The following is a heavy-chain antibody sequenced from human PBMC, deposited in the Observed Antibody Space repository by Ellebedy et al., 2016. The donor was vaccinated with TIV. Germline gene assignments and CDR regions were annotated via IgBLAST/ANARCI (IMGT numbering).Heavy chain of an antibody. CDR1: GSSISTGYY. J-gene: IGHJ4*02. V-gene: IGHV4-38-2*02. D-gene: IGHD3-22*01. Sequence: MPSETLSLTCSVSGSSISTGYYWGWIRQHPGKGLEWIGTIYRSGRTYYNPSLNSQVTISLDTSKNQFSLNLSSVTAADTAVYYCARIYYDDGAYSSFDYWGQGTLVTVSS. CDR2: IYRSGRT. CDR3: ARIYYDDGAYSSFDY.